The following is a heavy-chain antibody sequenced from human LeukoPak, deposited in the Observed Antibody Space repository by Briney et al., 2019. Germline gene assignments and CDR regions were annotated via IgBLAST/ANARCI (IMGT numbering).Heavy chain of an antibody. CDR2: IRSSSSTI. Sequence: GGSLRLSCAASGFTFSSYWMSWVRQAPGKGLEWVSYIRSSSSTIYYADSVKSRFTISRDNAKNSLYLQMNSLRAEDTAVYYCARAKRNGFDIWGQGTMVTVSS. CDR3: ARAKRNGFDI. V-gene: IGHV3-48*01. J-gene: IGHJ3*02. CDR1: GFTFSSYW.